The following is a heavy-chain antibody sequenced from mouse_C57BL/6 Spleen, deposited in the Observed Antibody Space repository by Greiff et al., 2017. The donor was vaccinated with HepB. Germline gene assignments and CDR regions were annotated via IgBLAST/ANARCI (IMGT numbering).Heavy chain of an antibody. CDR3: ARLERVLHYYFDY. J-gene: IGHJ2*01. D-gene: IGHD1-1*01. CDR2: ISSGGSYT. V-gene: IGHV5-6*01. Sequence: EVMLVESGGDLVKPGGSLKLSCAASGFTFSSYGMSWVRQTPDKRLEWVATISSGGSYTYYPDSVKGRVNISRDNAKNTLYLQMSSLKSDDTAMYYCARLERVLHYYFDYWGQGTTLTVSS. CDR1: GFTFSSYG.